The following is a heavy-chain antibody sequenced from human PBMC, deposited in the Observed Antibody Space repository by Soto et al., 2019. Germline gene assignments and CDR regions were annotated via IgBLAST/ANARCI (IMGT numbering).Heavy chain of an antibody. CDR2: IYYSGST. CDR3: AGRSSAFDI. Sequence: SETLSLTCTVSGGSISSYYWSWIRQPPGKGLEWIGYIYYSGSTNYNPSLKSRVTISVDTSKNQFSLKLSSVTAAGTAVYYCAGRSSAFDIWGQGTMVTVSS. J-gene: IGHJ3*02. V-gene: IGHV4-59*08. CDR1: GGSISSYY.